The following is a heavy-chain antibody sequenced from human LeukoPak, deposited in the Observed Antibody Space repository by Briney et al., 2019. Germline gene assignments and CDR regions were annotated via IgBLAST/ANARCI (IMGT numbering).Heavy chain of an antibody. J-gene: IGHJ4*02. Sequence: GASVKVSCKASGGTFSSYAISWVRQAPGQGLEWMGGIIPIFGTANYAQKFQGRVTIIADESTSTAYMELSGLRSEDTAVYYCARDVGRGYSYEFDYWGQGTLVTVSS. CDR2: IIPIFGTA. CDR1: GGTFSSYA. V-gene: IGHV1-69*13. CDR3: ARDVGRGYSYEFDY. D-gene: IGHD5-18*01.